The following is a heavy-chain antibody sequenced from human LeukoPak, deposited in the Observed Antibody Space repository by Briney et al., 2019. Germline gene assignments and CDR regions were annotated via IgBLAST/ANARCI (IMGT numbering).Heavy chain of an antibody. CDR2: INAGNGNT. V-gene: IGHV1-3*01. Sequence: ASVKVSCKASGYTFTSYAMHWVRQAPGQRLEWMGWINAGNGNTKYSQKFQGRVTITRDTSASTAYMELSSLRSEDTAVYYCATALRHTGYSGSYWGDYWGQGTLVTVSS. CDR3: ATALRHTGYSGSYWGDY. D-gene: IGHD1-26*01. J-gene: IGHJ4*02. CDR1: GYTFTSYA.